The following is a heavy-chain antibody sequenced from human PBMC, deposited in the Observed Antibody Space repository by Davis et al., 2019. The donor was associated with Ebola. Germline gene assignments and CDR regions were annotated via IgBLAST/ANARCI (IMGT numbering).Heavy chain of an antibody. D-gene: IGHD6-19*01. Sequence: PSETLSLTCTVSGGSISSSSYFWGWVRQPPGKGLEWIGSLYYSRSTYYSPSLKSRVTISVDTSKNQFSLKLTSVTAADTAVYYCARVRVAVAGLDYWGQGTLVTVSS. CDR3: ARVRVAVAGLDY. J-gene: IGHJ4*02. CDR2: LYYSRST. V-gene: IGHV4-39*07. CDR1: GGSISSSSYF.